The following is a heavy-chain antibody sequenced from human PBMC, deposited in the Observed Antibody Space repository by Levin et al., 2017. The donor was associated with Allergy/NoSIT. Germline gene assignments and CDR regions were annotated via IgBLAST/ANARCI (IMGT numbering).Heavy chain of an antibody. CDR1: GFTFSSYD. V-gene: IGHV3-13*04. J-gene: IGHJ2*01. CDR3: ARVSAPVQPAGMHWYFDL. CDR2: IGTAGDT. D-gene: IGHD5-18*01. Sequence: PGGSLRLSCAASGFTFSSYDMHWVRQATGKGLEWVSAIGTAGDTYYPGSVKGRFTISRENAKNSLYLQMNSLRAGDTAVYYCARVSAPVQPAGMHWYFDLWGRGTLVTVSS.